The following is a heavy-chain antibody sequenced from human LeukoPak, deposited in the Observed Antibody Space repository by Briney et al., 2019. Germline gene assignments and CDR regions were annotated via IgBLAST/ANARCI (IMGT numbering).Heavy chain of an antibody. CDR3: ARVARGEWLLLSYYFDY. D-gene: IGHD3-22*01. Sequence: GGSLRLSCAASGFTFSSYGMHWVRQAPGKGLEWVAVISYDGSNKYYADSVKGRFTISRDNAKNSLYLQMNSLRAEDTAVYYCARVARGEWLLLSYYFDYWGQGTLVTVSS. J-gene: IGHJ4*02. CDR2: ISYDGSNK. CDR1: GFTFSSYG. V-gene: IGHV3-30*03.